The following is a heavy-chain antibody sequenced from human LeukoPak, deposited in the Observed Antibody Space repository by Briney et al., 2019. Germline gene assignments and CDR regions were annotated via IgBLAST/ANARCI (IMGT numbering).Heavy chain of an antibody. V-gene: IGHV3-33*08. CDR3: ARERPYGSGSRGFDI. Sequence: PGGSLRLSCVASGFTFTNHGMHWVRQAPGKGLEWVASIWDDGSDKYSADSVRGRFTISRDNSKKTLYLQMNSLRAEDTAVYYCARERPYGSGSRGFDIWGQGTMVTVSS. J-gene: IGHJ3*02. CDR1: GFTFTNHG. D-gene: IGHD3-10*01. CDR2: IWDDGSDK.